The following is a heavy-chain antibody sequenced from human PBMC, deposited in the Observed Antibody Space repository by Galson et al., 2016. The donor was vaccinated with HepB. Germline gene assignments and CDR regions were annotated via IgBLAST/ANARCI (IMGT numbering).Heavy chain of an antibody. CDR3: ARDTGGGGYNPQH. D-gene: IGHD1-1*01. V-gene: IGHV3-33*01. CDR2: IWFDGTTE. CDR1: GFIFSHFG. Sequence: SLRLSCAASGFIFSHFGMHWVRQAPGQGLEWVALIWFDGTTEYYADSVKGRFTVSRDNSKNTPYLQMNRLRVDGTAVSYCARDTGGGGYNPQHWGLGTLVTVSS. J-gene: IGHJ4*01.